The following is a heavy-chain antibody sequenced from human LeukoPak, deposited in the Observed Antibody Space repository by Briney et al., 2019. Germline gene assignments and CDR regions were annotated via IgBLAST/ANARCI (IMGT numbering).Heavy chain of an antibody. V-gene: IGHV3-30*18. CDR1: GFTFSSYG. D-gene: IGHD6-19*01. J-gene: IGHJ4*02. CDR2: ISYDGSNK. CDR3: AKLGYPSRIAVAGTASDY. Sequence: GGSLRLSCAASGFTFSSYGMHWVRQAPGKELEWVAVISYDGSNKYYADSVKGRFTISRDNSKNTLYLQMNSLRAEDTAVYYCAKLGYPSRIAVAGTASDYWGQGTLVTVSS.